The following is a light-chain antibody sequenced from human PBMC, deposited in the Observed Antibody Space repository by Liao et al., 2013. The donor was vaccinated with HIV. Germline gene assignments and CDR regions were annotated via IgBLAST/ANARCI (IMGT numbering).Light chain of an antibody. Sequence: SYELTQPHSVSVAPGKMARITCGGNNIGSKSVHWYLQKPGQAPVLVIYYDNDRPSGIPERFSGSNSGNMATLTISRVEAGDEADYYCQLWDRSSDHVVFGGGTKLTVL. CDR3: QLWDRSSDHVV. V-gene: IGLV3-21*04. J-gene: IGLJ2*01. CDR1: NIGSKS. CDR2: YDN.